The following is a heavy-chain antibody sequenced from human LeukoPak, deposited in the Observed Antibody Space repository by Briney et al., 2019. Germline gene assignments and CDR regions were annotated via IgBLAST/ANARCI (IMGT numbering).Heavy chain of an antibody. D-gene: IGHD1-26*01. CDR3: ARDPHSGPYSEYFDS. CDR2: ISSRSTT. Sequence: GGSLRLSCVGSGFTFSNFAMNWVRQAPGKGLEWLSYISSRSTTHYADSVRGRFTISRDDAKKSVFLEMNSLRAEDTAVYYCARDPHSGPYSEYFDSWAQGTLVTVSS. J-gene: IGHJ4*02. V-gene: IGHV3-48*01. CDR1: GFTFSNFA.